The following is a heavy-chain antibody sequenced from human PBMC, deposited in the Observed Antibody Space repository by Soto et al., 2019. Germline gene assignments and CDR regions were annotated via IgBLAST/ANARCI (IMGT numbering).Heavy chain of an antibody. CDR1: GYTFTGYY. CDR3: ARSVDTAMVTGRDYYYGMDV. D-gene: IGHD5-18*01. J-gene: IGHJ6*02. CDR2: INPNSGGT. Sequence: ASVKVSCKASGYTFTGYYMHWVRQAPGQGLEWMGWINPNSGGTNYAQKFQGRVTMTRDTSISTAYMELSRLRSDDTAVYYCARSVDTAMVTGRDYYYGMDVWGQGTTVTVSS. V-gene: IGHV1-2*02.